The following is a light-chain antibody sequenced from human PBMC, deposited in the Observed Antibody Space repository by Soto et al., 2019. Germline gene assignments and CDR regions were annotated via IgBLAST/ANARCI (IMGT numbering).Light chain of an antibody. CDR1: SSDVGGYNY. J-gene: IGLJ1*01. Sequence: QSVLTQPASVPGSPGQSITISCTGTSSDVGGYNYVSWYQQHPGKAPKLMIYDVSNRPSGVSNRFSGSKSGNTASLTISGLQAEDEADYYCSSYTSSITFYVFGTGTKVTAL. CDR3: SSYTSSITFYV. CDR2: DVS. V-gene: IGLV2-14*01.